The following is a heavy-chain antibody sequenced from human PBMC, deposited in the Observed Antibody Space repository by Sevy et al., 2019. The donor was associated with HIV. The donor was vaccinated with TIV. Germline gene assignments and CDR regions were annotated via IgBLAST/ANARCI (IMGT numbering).Heavy chain of an antibody. CDR2: ISGSGDTI. V-gene: IGHV3-11*01. Sequence: GGSLRLSCVASGFALSDYYMSWIRQAPGKGLQWISYISGSGDTIYYADSVKGRFTIPRDNAKNSLFLQMNSLRAEDTAVYYCARDHVKDVDLGDYYYYAMDVWGQGTTVTVSS. CDR1: GFALSDYY. J-gene: IGHJ6*02. CDR3: ARDHVKDVDLGDYYYYAMDV. D-gene: IGHD3-10*01.